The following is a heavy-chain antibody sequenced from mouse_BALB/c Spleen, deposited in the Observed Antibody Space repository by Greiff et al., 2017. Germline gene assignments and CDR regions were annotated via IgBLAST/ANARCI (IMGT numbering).Heavy chain of an antibody. Sequence: VKLMESGPGLVQPSQSLSITCTVSGFSLTSYGVHWVRQSPGKGLEWLGVIWSGGSTDYNAAFISRLSISKDNSKSQVFFKMNSLQANDTAIYYCARKGVITTDPSMDYWGQGTSVTVSS. CDR1: GFSLTSYG. CDR3: ARKGVITTDPSMDY. V-gene: IGHV2-2*02. CDR2: IWSGGST. D-gene: IGHD2-4*01. J-gene: IGHJ4*01.